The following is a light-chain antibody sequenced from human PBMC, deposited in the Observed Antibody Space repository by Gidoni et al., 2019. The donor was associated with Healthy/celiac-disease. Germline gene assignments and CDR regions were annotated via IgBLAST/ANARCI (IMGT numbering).Light chain of an antibody. CDR2: GAS. CDR1: QRVSSSY. V-gene: IGKV3-20*01. Sequence: EIALTQSPGTLSLSPGERATLSCRASQRVSSSYLAWYQQQPGQAPRLLIYGASSRATGSPDRFSGSGSGTDFTLTISRLEAEDFAVYYCQQYGSSPWTFGQGTKVEIK. CDR3: QQYGSSPWT. J-gene: IGKJ1*01.